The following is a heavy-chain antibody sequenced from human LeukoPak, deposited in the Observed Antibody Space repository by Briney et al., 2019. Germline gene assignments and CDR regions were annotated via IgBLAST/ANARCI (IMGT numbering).Heavy chain of an antibody. Sequence: GGSLRLSCAASGFTFSSYDMHWVRQATGKGLEWVSSIGTTGDTHYAVSVKGRFTISRDNGKNSLYLRMNSLSAGDAAVYYCAGTFYGDYPYWGQGTLVTVCS. CDR1: GFTFSSYD. J-gene: IGHJ4*02. CDR2: IGTTGDT. D-gene: IGHD4-17*01. CDR3: AGTFYGDYPY. V-gene: IGHV3-13*01.